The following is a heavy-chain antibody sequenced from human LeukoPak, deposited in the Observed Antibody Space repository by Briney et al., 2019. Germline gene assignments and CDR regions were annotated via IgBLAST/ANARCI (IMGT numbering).Heavy chain of an antibody. Sequence: GGSLRLSCPASGFTFSGYWMTRVRQAPGKGLEWVANLRPDGSDKYYADSVKGRFTISRDNAKNSLYLQMNGLRADDTAIYYCARDAYDDASESWGQGTLVTVSS. J-gene: IGHJ5*02. CDR3: ARDAYDDASES. CDR1: GFTFSGYW. D-gene: IGHD3-3*01. CDR2: LRPDGSDK. V-gene: IGHV3-7*01.